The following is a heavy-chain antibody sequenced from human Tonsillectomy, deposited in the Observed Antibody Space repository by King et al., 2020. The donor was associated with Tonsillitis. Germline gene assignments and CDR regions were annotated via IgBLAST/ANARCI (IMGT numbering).Heavy chain of an antibody. J-gene: IGHJ4*02. CDR1: GFTFSSYA. V-gene: IGHV3-64D*06. D-gene: IGHD3-10*01. CDR3: RGVRGVTDNFFDY. Sequence: VQLVESGGGLVQPGGSLRLSCSASGFTFSSYAMHWVRQAPGKGLEYVSAISINGDNTNYADSVKGRFTISRDNSKNTVYLQMSSLRAEDTAVYFCRGVRGVTDNFFDYWGQGTLVTVSS. CDR2: ISINGDNT.